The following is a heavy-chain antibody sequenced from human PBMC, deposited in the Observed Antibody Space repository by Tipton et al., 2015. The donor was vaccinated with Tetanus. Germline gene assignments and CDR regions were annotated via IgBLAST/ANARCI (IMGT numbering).Heavy chain of an antibody. Sequence: TLSLTCTVSGGSISGSYWNWIRQPPGKGLEWIGYVYYNGYTHYNPALKSRVTISVDTSKNQFSLKLSSVTAADTAIYYCAREVPAAGHFDSWGQGTLVTVSS. CDR1: GGSISGSY. CDR2: VYYNGYT. D-gene: IGHD2-2*01. V-gene: IGHV4-59*01. CDR3: AREVPAAGHFDS. J-gene: IGHJ4*02.